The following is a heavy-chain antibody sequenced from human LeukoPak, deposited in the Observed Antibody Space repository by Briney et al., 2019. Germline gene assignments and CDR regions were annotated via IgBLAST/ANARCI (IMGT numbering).Heavy chain of an antibody. Sequence: SVKVSCKASGGTFSSYAISWVRQAPGQGLEWMGGIIPIFGTANYAQKFQGRVTITTDESTSTAYMELSSLRPEDTAVYYCARGTGDCCGYNWFDPWGQGTLVTVSS. CDR3: ARGTGDCCGYNWFDP. V-gene: IGHV1-69*05. J-gene: IGHJ5*02. CDR2: IIPIFGTA. CDR1: GGTFSSYA. D-gene: IGHD2-21*02.